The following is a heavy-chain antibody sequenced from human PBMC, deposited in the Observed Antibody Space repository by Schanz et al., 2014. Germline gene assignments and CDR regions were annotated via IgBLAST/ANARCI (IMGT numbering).Heavy chain of an antibody. CDR2: TSNDGSFT. Sequence: EVQLLESGGALEQPWGSLRLSCAASGITFSDYAMSWVRQAPGKGLEWVSRTSNDGSFTTFADSVKGRFTISRDNAKNTLYLQMNSLRAEDTAVYYCVRDTDYHFDYWGQGTLVTVSS. J-gene: IGHJ4*02. D-gene: IGHD4-17*01. CDR3: VRDTDYHFDY. CDR1: GITFSDYA. V-gene: IGHV3-74*01.